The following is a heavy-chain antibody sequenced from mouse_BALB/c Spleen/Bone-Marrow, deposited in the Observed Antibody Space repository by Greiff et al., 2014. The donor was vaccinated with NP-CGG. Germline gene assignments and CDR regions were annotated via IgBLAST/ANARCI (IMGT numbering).Heavy chain of an antibody. CDR2: ISTYYGDA. J-gene: IGHJ4*01. V-gene: IGHV1S137*01. D-gene: IGHD3-1*01. CDR3: ARGAGYDAMDY. Sequence: QVQLQQPGAELVRPGVSVKISCKGSGYTLTDYAMHWVKQSHAKSLEWIGIISTYYGDASYSQKFKGKATMTVDKSSSTAYMDLARLTSEDSAIYYCARGAGYDAMDYWGQGTSVTVSS. CDR1: GYTLTDYA.